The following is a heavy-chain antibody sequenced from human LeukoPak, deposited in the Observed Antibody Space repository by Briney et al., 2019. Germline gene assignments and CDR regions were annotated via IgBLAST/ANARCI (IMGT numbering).Heavy chain of an antibody. Sequence: PGGSLRLSCAASGFTFSSYGMHWVRQAPGKGLEWVAVISYDGSNKYYADSVKGRFTISRDNSKNTLYLQMNSLRAEDTAVYYCAKRGDEITGFQWGQGTLVTVSS. D-gene: IGHD3-16*01. J-gene: IGHJ4*02. V-gene: IGHV3-30*18. CDR2: ISYDGSNK. CDR1: GFTFSSYG. CDR3: AKRGDEITGFQ.